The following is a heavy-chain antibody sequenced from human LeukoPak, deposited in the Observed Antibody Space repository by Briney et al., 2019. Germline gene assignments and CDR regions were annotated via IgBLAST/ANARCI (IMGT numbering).Heavy chain of an antibody. CDR2: ISLSSTYI. J-gene: IGHJ6*04. CDR3: ADYGANSMDV. D-gene: IGHD4-23*01. CDR1: GFTFSDYS. Sequence: PGGSLRLSCVASGFTFSDYSMNWVRLAPGKGLEWVSSISLSSTYIYYADSVKGRFTISRDNAKNSLYLQMNSLRAEDTAVYYCADYGANSMDVWGKGTTVTVSS. V-gene: IGHV3-21*01.